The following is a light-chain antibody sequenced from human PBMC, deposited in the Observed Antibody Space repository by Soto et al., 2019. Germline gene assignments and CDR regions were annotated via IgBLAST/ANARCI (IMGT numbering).Light chain of an antibody. CDR3: CSYAGSRV. Sequence: QAVVTQPASVSGSPGQSITISCTGTSSDVGSYNLVSWYQQHPGKAPKLMICEGSKRPSGVSNRFSGSKSGNTASLTISGLQAEDEADYYCCSYAGSRVFGGGTKLTVL. J-gene: IGLJ3*02. V-gene: IGLV2-23*01. CDR2: EGS. CDR1: SSDVGSYNL.